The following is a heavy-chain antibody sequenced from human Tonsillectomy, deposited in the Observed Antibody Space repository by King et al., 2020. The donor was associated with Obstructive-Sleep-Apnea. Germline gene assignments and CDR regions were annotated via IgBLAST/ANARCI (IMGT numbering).Heavy chain of an antibody. CDR1: GFSFSRYA. D-gene: IGHD3-22*01. V-gene: IGHV3-23*04. J-gene: IGHJ4*02. Sequence: VQLVESGGGLVQPGGSLRLSCAASGFSFSRYALTWVRLAPGKGLQWVSAISGSGGSTYYTDSVKGRFTISRDNSTNTLYLQMSSLRVEDTAMYHWVKDSDYNSGGYNYPEYWGQGTLVTVSS. CDR3: VKDSDYNSGGYNYPEY. CDR2: ISGSGGST.